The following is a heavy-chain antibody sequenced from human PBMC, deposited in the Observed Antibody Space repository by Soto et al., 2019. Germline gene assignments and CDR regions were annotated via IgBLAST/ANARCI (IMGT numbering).Heavy chain of an antibody. Sequence: EMQLVESGGGLVQPGRSLRLSCAVSGLTFDDYAMHWVRQAPGKGLEWVSGISWNSDSTGYADSVKGRFTISRDNAKNSLYLQMNSLRVEDTALYYCAVGHGRASYYYYGMDVWGQGTTVTVSS. CDR1: GLTFDDYA. CDR2: ISWNSDST. D-gene: IGHD1-26*01. CDR3: AVGHGRASYYYYGMDV. V-gene: IGHV3-9*01. J-gene: IGHJ6*02.